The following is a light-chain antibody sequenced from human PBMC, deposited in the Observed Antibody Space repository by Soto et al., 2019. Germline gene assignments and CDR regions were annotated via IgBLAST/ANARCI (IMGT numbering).Light chain of an antibody. J-gene: IGLJ2*01. CDR3: QSYDSSLSGYVV. Sequence: QSALTHPPSVSGAPGQRVTISCTGSSSNIGAGYDVHWYQQLPGTAPKLLFYGNSNRPSGVPDRFSGSKSGTSASLAITGLQAEDEADYYCQSYDSSLSGYVVFGGGTKLTVL. CDR1: SSNIGAGYD. V-gene: IGLV1-40*01. CDR2: GNS.